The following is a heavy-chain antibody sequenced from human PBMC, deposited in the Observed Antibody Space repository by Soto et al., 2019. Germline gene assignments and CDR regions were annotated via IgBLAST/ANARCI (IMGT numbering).Heavy chain of an antibody. J-gene: IGHJ4*02. CDR3: AGQDTTGYESSSYFYGDY. CDR2: IYPGDSDT. Sequence: PGESLKISCEGSGYSFRNYWIGWVRQVPGRGLEWIGLIYPGDSDTIYNPSFQGHVIISADKYINTAYLQWSSLRASDTAIYYCAGQDTTGYESSSYFYGDYGGQGALVTLSS. D-gene: IGHD3-22*01. CDR1: GYSFRNYW. V-gene: IGHV5-51*01.